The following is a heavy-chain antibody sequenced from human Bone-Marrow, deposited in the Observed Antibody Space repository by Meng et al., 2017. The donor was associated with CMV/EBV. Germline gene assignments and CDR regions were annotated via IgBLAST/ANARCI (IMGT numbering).Heavy chain of an antibody. CDR2: IKSKTDGGTT. J-gene: IGHJ4*02. Sequence: EVQLVESGGGFVKPGGSLRISCAASGFTFGNAWMNWGRRAPGKGLEWVGRIKSKTDGGTTDSAAPVKGRFTISRDDSKNTLYLQMNSLKTEDTAVYYCTTDPGGITMMNDYWGQGTLVTVSS. V-gene: IGHV3-15*07. CDR1: GFTFGNAW. CDR3: TTDPGGITMMNDY. D-gene: IGHD3-22*01.